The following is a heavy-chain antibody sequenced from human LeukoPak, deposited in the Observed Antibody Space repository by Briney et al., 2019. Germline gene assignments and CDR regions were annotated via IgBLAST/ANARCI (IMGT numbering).Heavy chain of an antibody. Sequence: SETLSLTCTVSGGSISSSSYYWGWTRQPPGKGLEWIGSIYYSGSTYYHPSLKSQVTRSVDTSKNQISLKLSSVTAADTAVYYCARHRSYLSYFDYWGQGTLVTVSS. V-gene: IGHV4-39*01. CDR2: IYYSGST. D-gene: IGHD2-2*02. CDR1: GGSISSSSYY. J-gene: IGHJ4*02. CDR3: ARHRSYLSYFDY.